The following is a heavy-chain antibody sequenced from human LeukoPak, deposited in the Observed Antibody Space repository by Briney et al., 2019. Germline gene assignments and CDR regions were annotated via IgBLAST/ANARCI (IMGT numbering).Heavy chain of an antibody. D-gene: IGHD1-26*01. J-gene: IGHJ4*02. CDR3: ARMYSGTSYYFDF. V-gene: IGHV4-59*01. CDR1: GGTISSFY. Sequence: SETLSLTCTVSGGTISSFYWSWIRQPPGKGLEWIGYIYYSGSTNYNPSLKSRVTISLDTSKNQFSLRLISVAAADTAVYYCARMYSGTSYYFDFWGQGTLVTVSS. CDR2: IYYSGST.